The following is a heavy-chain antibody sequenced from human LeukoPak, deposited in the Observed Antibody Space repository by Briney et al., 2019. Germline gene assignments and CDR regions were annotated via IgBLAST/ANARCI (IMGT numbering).Heavy chain of an antibody. CDR1: GYTFTGYY. D-gene: IGHD5-18*01. V-gene: IGHV1-2*02. CDR3: ARREYTCGSYYMDV. J-gene: IGHJ6*03. CDR2: INPKSGDR. Sequence: GASVKVSCKAPGYTFTGYYIHWVRQAPGQGLEWMGWINPKSGDRKYGQKFLGRVAMTRDMSISTAYMELSSLRFEDTAVYYCARREYTCGSYYMDVWGKGTTVTVSS.